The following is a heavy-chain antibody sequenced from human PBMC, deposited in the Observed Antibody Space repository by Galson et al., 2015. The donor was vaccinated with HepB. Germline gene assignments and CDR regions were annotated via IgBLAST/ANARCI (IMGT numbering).Heavy chain of an antibody. Sequence: ETLSLTCTVSGGSMRSYYWSWTRQSAGKGLEWIGRIYISGSTNYNPSLKSRVTMSLDTSKNQFSLKLSSVTAADTAVYYCARDGPGIAVTGPDAFDIWGQGTMVTVSS. CDR3: ARDGPGIAVTGPDAFDI. CDR1: GGSMRSYY. V-gene: IGHV4-4*07. J-gene: IGHJ3*02. D-gene: IGHD6-19*01. CDR2: IYISGST.